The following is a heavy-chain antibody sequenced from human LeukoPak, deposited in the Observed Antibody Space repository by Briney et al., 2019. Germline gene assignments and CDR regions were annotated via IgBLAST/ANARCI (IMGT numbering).Heavy chain of an antibody. CDR3: AKDLSWNTADR. D-gene: IGHD5-18*01. V-gene: IGHV3-74*01. Sequence: GGSLRLSCVGSGFTYTDYWMHWFRQAPGKGPVWVSRINPDGTIIDYADSVKGRFSISRDNAKNLLYLQMNGLSADDTAVYYCAKDLSWNTADRWGQGILVTVSS. CDR2: INPDGTII. J-gene: IGHJ5*02. CDR1: GFTYTDYW.